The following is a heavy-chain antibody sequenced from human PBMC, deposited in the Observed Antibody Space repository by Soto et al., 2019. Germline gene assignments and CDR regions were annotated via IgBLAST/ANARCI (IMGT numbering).Heavy chain of an antibody. D-gene: IGHD2-15*01. CDR1: GGSTSSDNY. CDR2: IYYSGNT. Sequence: SETLSLTCTVSGGSTSSDNYWSWIRQPPGKGLEWIGHIYYSGNTDYNPSLKSRLAISVDTSKNQFSLKLSSVTAADTAVYYCARGDLGYCSGGSCYSMMYYYYGMDVWGQGTTVTVSS. CDR3: ARGDLGYCSGGSCYSMMYYYYGMDV. J-gene: IGHJ6*02. V-gene: IGHV4-59*01.